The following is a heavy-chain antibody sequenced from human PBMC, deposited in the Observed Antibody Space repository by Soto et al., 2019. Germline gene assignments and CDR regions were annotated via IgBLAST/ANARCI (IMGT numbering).Heavy chain of an antibody. V-gene: IGHV3-30*18. CDR1: GFTFSSYD. Sequence: GGSLRLSCAASGFTFSSYDMHWVRPAPGKGLEWVAVISYDGSNKYYADSVKGRFTISRDNSKNTLYLQMNSLRAEDTAVYYCAKDGSLTPYDSSGYYPSTRYGMDVWGQGTTVTVSS. J-gene: IGHJ6*02. CDR2: ISYDGSNK. CDR3: AKDGSLTPYDSSGYYPSTRYGMDV. D-gene: IGHD3-22*01.